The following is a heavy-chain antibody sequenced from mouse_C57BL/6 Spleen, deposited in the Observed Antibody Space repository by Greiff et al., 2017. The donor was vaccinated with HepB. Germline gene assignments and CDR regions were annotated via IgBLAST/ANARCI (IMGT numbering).Heavy chain of an antibody. CDR1: GFSFNTYA. D-gene: IGHD1-1*01. CDR3: VRDYLRYAMDY. J-gene: IGHJ4*01. Sequence: EVKLMESGGGLVQPKGSLKLSCAASGFSFNTYAMNWVRQAPGKGLEWVARIRSKSNNYATYYADSVKDRFTISRDDSESMLYLQMNNLKTEDTAMYYCVRDYLRYAMDYWGQGTSVTVSS. V-gene: IGHV10-1*01. CDR2: IRSKSNNYAT.